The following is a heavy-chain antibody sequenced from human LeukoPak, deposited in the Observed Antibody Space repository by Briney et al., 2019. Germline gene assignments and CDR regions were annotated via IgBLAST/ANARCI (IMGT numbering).Heavy chain of an antibody. CDR1: GCTFSRYA. CDR3: AKNPYCSSTSCYIGEEYFQH. CDR2: ISGSGGST. V-gene: IGHV3-23*01. Sequence: GGSRRLSCAVSGCTFSRYAMSWLRQAPGKGLEWVSAISGSGGSTYYADSVKGRFTISRDNSKNTLYLQMNSLRAEDTAVYYCAKNPYCSSTSCYIGEEYFQHWGQGTLVTVSS. D-gene: IGHD2-2*02. J-gene: IGHJ1*01.